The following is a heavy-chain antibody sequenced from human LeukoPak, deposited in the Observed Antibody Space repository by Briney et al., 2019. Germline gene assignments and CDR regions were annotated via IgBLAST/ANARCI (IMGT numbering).Heavy chain of an antibody. CDR3: ARVADSYDSSGYKYYFDY. J-gene: IGHJ4*02. CDR2: IIPIFGTA. Sequence: SVKVSCKASGGTFSSYAISWVRQAPGQGLEWMGGIIPIFGTANYAQKFQGRVTITADESTSTAYMELSSLRSEDTAVYYCARVADSYDSSGYKYYFDYWGQGTLVTVSS. CDR1: GGTFSSYA. V-gene: IGHV1-69*01. D-gene: IGHD3-22*01.